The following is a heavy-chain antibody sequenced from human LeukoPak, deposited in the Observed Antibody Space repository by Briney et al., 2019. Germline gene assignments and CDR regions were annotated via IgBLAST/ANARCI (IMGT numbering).Heavy chain of an antibody. CDR3: ATYRASDAFDI. J-gene: IGHJ3*02. V-gene: IGHV4-34*01. Sequence: SETLSLTCAVYGGSFSGYYWSWIRQPPGKGLEWIGEINHSGSTNYNPSLKSRVTISVDTSKNQFSLKLSSVTAADTAVYYCATYRASDAFDIWGQGTMVTVSS. CDR2: INHSGST. CDR1: GGSFSGYY.